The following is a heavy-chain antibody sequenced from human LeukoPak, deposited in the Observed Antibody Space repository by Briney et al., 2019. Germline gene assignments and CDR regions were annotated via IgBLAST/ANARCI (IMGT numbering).Heavy chain of an antibody. V-gene: IGHV3-74*01. CDR3: VRSLRSADF. J-gene: IGHJ4*02. Sequence: GGSLRLSCAASGFSLSNYWMHWVRQPPGKGLMWVSQISTDGSQTFYADSVKGRFTISRDNAQNTLFLQMDSLRPEDTAVYYCVRSLRSADFWGRGTLVTVSS. CDR2: ISTDGSQT. CDR1: GFSLSNYW.